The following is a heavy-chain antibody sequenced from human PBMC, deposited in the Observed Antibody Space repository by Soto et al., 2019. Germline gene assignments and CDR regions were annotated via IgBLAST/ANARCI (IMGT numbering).Heavy chain of an antibody. D-gene: IGHD4-17*01. CDR3: ARGRRAGYGDYGMDV. V-gene: IGHV1-46*01. J-gene: IGHJ6*02. CDR1: GYTFTSYY. CDR2: INPSGGST. Sequence: GASVKVSCKASGYTFTSYYMHWVRQAPGQGLEWMGIINPSGGSTSYAQKFQGRVTMTRDTSTSTVYMELSSPRPEDTAVYYCARGRRAGYGDYGMDVWGQGTTVTVSS.